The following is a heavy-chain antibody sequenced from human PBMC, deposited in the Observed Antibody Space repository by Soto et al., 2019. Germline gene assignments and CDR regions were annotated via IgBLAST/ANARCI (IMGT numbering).Heavy chain of an antibody. CDR2: IYPGDSDT. Sequence: EVQLVQSGAEVKKPGESLKISCKASGYSFSTYWIAWLRQMPGKGLEWMGIIYPGDSDTRYSPSFQGQVTISVDKSISTAYLQWSSLKTSDTAMYYCARCPPSYCTSGRFDPWGQGTLVTVSS. J-gene: IGHJ5*02. CDR3: ARCPPSYCTSGRFDP. D-gene: IGHD2-8*01. V-gene: IGHV5-51*01. CDR1: GYSFSTYW.